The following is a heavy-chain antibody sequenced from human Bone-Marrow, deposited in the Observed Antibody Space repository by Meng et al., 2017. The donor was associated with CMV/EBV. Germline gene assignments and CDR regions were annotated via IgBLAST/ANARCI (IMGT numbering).Heavy chain of an antibody. Sequence: ASVKVSCKASGGTFSSYAISWVRQAPGQGLEWMGWISAYNGNTNYAQKLQGRVTMTTDTSTSTAYMELRSLRSDDTAVYYCARDRVVVPPDYWGQGTLVTVSS. V-gene: IGHV1-18*01. CDR1: GGTFSSYA. D-gene: IGHD2-15*01. J-gene: IGHJ4*02. CDR3: ARDRVVVPPDY. CDR2: ISAYNGNT.